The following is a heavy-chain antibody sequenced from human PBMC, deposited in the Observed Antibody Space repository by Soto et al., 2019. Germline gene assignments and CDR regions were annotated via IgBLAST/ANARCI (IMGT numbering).Heavy chain of an antibody. V-gene: IGHV1-18*04. J-gene: IGHJ4*02. D-gene: IGHD3-22*01. CDR3: ARVDYYDSGGDYGY. Sequence: QVQLVQSGAEVKKPGASVKVSCKASGYTFTIYGISWVRQAPGQGLEWMGWISGYNGNTDYAQNLQDRVTLTTDASTSSGYMELRSFRSDDTAVYYCARVDYYDSGGDYGYWGQGTLITVSS. CDR1: GYTFTIYG. CDR2: ISGYNGNT.